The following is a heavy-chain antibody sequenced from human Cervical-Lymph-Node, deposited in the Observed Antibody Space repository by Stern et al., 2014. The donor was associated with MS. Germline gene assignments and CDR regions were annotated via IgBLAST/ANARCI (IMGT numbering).Heavy chain of an antibody. V-gene: IGHV1-69*01. J-gene: IGHJ5*02. CDR1: GGTFSSYA. Sequence: VQLVESGAEVKTPGSWGKVSCKASGGTFSSYAIPWVRPAPGQGLEWLGGVLPIFGTANYAQKFQGRVTITADESTSTAYMELSSLRSEDTAVYYCAVRKTVSSSWYRNWFDPWGQGTLVTVSS. D-gene: IGHD6-13*01. CDR3: AVRKTVSSSWYRNWFDP. CDR2: VLPIFGTA.